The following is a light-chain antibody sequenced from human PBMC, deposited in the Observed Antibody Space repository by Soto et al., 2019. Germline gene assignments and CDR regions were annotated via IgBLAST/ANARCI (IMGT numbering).Light chain of an antibody. CDR3: QNYNSAPYT. CDR2: AAS. Sequence: IQLTQSPSSLSASVGDSVTITCRASQGISRYLAWYQQKPGRAPKLLISAASTLQSGVPSRFRGSGSGTDFTLTISSLQPEDVATYYCQNYNSAPYTFGPGTKVDIK. CDR1: QGISRY. V-gene: IGKV1-27*01. J-gene: IGKJ3*01.